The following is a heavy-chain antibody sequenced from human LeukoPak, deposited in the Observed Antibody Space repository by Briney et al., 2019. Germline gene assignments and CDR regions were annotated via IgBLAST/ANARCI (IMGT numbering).Heavy chain of an antibody. Sequence: ASVKVSCKTSGYTFTDYYMHWVRQAPGQGLEWMGWINSNSGGPKYAQKFQGRVTMTRDTSVSTVYMELNTLISDDTAIYYCARYLSGYDYFDYWGQGALVTVSS. D-gene: IGHD5-12*01. J-gene: IGHJ4*02. V-gene: IGHV1-2*02. CDR3: ARYLSGYDYFDY. CDR2: INSNSGGP. CDR1: GYTFTDYY.